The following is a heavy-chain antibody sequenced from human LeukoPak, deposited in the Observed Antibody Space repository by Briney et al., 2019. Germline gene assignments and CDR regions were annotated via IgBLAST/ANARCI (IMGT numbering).Heavy chain of an antibody. D-gene: IGHD3-16*01. CDR1: GFTFSSYW. CDR2: IRSDGSYT. Sequence: GGSLRLSCAASGFTFSSYWMHWVRQAPGKGLVWVSRIRSDGSYTNYADSVKGRFTISRDNARDTLYLQMNSLRAEDTAVYYCVKDEDYGLWGQGTLVTVSS. J-gene: IGHJ4*02. CDR3: VKDEDYGL. V-gene: IGHV3-74*01.